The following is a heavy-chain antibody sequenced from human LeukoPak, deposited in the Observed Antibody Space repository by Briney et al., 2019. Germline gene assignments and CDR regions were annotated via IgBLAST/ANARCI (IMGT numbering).Heavy chain of an antibody. V-gene: IGHV3-30-3*01. Sequence: GGSLRLSCAASGFTFSSYAMHWVRQAPGKGLEWVAVISYDGSNKYYADSVKGRFTISRDNSKNTLYLQMNSLRAEDTAVYYCAKGWDLWGQGTLVTVSS. CDR2: ISYDGSNK. CDR1: GFTFSSYA. CDR3: AKGWDL. J-gene: IGHJ5*02.